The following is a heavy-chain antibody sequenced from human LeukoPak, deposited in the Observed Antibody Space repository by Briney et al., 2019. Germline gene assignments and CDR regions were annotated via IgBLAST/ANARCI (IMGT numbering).Heavy chain of an antibody. CDR1: GGSISSYY. J-gene: IGHJ5*02. V-gene: IGHV4-59*01. CDR2: IYYSGST. Sequence: KPSETLSLTCTVSGGSISSYYWSWIRQPPGKGLEWIGYIYYSGSTNYNPSLKSRVTISVDTSKNQFSLKLSSVTAADTAVYYCARCPLSGKRREPGLNWFDPWGQGTLVTVSS. D-gene: IGHD1-14*01. CDR3: ARCPLSGKRREPGLNWFDP.